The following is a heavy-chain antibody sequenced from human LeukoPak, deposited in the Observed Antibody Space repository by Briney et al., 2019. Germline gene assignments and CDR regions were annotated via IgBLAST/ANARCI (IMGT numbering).Heavy chain of an antibody. D-gene: IGHD2-21*01. CDR3: ARERQDTILHSGAFDI. V-gene: IGHV3-30-3*01. CDR2: IVSDGSHT. Sequence: PGGSLRLSCAASGFTFSTYFMHWVRQAPGKGLEWVADIVSDGSHTFYVESVKGRFTISRDNSKNTLYLQMNGLRAEDTAVYFCARERQDTILHSGAFDIWGQGTMVTVSS. CDR1: GFTFSTYF. J-gene: IGHJ3*02.